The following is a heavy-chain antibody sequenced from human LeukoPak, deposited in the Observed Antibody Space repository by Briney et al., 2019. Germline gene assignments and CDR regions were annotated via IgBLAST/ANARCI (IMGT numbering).Heavy chain of an antibody. J-gene: IGHJ4*02. CDR2: ISHIGDT. D-gene: IGHD2-2*01. CDR3: ARFSSGCSTSSCYLTY. Sequence: SETLSLTCTVSGDSINKYFWSWLRQSPATGLEWIGYISHIGDTNYHPSLKSRATISLDRSNNQFSLKLTSMTAADTAVYYCARFSSGCSTSSCYLTYWGQGTLVTVS. V-gene: IGHV4-59*01. CDR1: GDSINKYF.